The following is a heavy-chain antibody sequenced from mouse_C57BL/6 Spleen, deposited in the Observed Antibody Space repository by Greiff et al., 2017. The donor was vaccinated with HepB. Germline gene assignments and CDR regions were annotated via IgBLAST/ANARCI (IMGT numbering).Heavy chain of an antibody. CDR1: GYTFTSYW. CDR2: IYPGSGST. CDR3: TAQAGAMDY. Sequence: QVHVKQPGAELVKPGASVKMSCKASGYTFTSYWITWVKQRPGQGLEWIGDIYPGSGSTNYNEKFKSKATLTVDTSSSTAYMQLSSLTSEDSAVYYCTAQAGAMDYWGQGTSVTVSS. V-gene: IGHV1-55*01. D-gene: IGHD3-2*02. J-gene: IGHJ4*01.